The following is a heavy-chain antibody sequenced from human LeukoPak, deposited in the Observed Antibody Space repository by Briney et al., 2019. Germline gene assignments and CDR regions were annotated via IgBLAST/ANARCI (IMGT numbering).Heavy chain of an antibody. D-gene: IGHD6-19*01. Sequence: PSVKVSCKASAYSFTNFDINWVRQATGQGLEWMGWMNPNSGNKGYAQKFQGRVTMTMNTSITTAYMELSSLRSEDTAVYYCARGPQWRGDYYYMDVWGRGTTVTVSS. CDR2: MNPNSGNK. V-gene: IGHV1-8*01. CDR1: AYSFTNFD. J-gene: IGHJ6*03. CDR3: ARGPQWRGDYYYMDV.